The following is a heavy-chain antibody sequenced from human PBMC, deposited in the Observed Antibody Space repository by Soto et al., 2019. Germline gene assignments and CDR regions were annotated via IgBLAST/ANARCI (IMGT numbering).Heavy chain of an antibody. D-gene: IGHD1-26*01. Sequence: SETLSLTCTVSGGSISSYYWSWIRQPPGKGLEWIGYIYYSGSTNYNPSLKSRVTISVDTSKNQFSLKLSSVTAADTAVYYCARHSKWERVHYFDYWGQGTLVTVSS. CDR3: ARHSKWERVHYFDY. V-gene: IGHV4-59*08. J-gene: IGHJ4*02. CDR1: GGSISSYY. CDR2: IYYSGST.